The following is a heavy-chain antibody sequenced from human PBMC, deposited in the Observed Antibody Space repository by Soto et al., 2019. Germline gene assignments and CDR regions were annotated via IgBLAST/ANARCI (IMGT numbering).Heavy chain of an antibody. CDR1: GFTFSTYE. Sequence: EVQLVESGGGLIQPGGSLRLSCVASGFTFSTYEMTLVRQAPGKGLEWISYITGSGTTIYYADSVKGRFTISRDNAKNSLYLQMNSLRVEDTAIYYCVRRYCSSTSCTFDYWGQGTLVTVSS. CDR3: VRRYCSSTSCTFDY. J-gene: IGHJ4*02. D-gene: IGHD2-2*01. CDR2: ITGSGTTI. V-gene: IGHV3-48*03.